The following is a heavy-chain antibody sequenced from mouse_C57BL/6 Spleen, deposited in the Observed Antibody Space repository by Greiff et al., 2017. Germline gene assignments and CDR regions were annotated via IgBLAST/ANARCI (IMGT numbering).Heavy chain of an antibody. Sequence: VQRVESGAELARPGASVKMSCKASGYTFPSYTMHWVKQRPGQGLEWIGYINPSSGYTKYNQKFKDKATLTADKSSSTANRQLSSLTSEDSSVYYCATNEPPDYWGQGTTLTGSS. V-gene: IGHV1-4*01. CDR1: GYTFPSYT. CDR3: ATNEPPDY. J-gene: IGHJ2*01. CDR2: INPSSGYT.